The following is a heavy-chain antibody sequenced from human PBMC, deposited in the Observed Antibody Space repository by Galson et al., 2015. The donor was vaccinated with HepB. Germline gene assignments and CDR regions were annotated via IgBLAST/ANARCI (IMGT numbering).Heavy chain of an antibody. D-gene: IGHD1-26*01. V-gene: IGHV3-7*03. CDR3: ATLREWELPDCPFDY. J-gene: IGHJ4*02. CDR1: GFTFSSYW. Sequence: SLRLSCAASGFTFSSYWMSWVRQAPGKGLEWVANIKQDGSERYYVDSVEGRFIISRDNAKNSLYLLMNSLRAEDTAVYYCATLREWELPDCPFDYWGQGTLVTVSS. CDR2: IKQDGSER.